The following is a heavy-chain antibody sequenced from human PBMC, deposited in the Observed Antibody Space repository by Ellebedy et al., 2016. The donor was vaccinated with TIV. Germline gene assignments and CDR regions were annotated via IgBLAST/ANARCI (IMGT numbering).Heavy chain of an antibody. CDR2: IHQDGSDK. D-gene: IGHD3-16*01. V-gene: IGHV3-7*03. J-gene: IGHJ4*02. Sequence: PGRSLRLSCAASGFTFNSYAMSWVRQAPGKGLEWVANIHQDGSDKHYVDSVKGRFTISRDNAKNSLYLQMNSLRAEDTAVYYCAQRGADYWGQGTPVTVSS. CDR3: AQRGADY. CDR1: GFTFNSYA.